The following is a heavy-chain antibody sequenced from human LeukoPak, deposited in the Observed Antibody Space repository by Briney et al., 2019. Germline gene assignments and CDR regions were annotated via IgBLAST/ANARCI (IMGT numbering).Heavy chain of an antibody. V-gene: IGHV3-13*04. J-gene: IGHJ4*02. Sequence: GGSLRLSCAASVFTFSSYDMHWVRQGTGKGLEWVSAIGTAGDTYYPGSVKGRFTISREKANNPLYLQLSSLRAGDTAVYYDARARYGDSYDYWGQGTQVTVSS. CDR3: ARARYGDSYDY. D-gene: IGHD4-17*01. CDR1: VFTFSSYD. CDR2: IGTAGDT.